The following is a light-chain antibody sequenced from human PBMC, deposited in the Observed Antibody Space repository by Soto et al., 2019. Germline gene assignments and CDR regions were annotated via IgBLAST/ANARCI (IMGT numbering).Light chain of an antibody. CDR1: QSLVHSDGIAY. Sequence: VVVTPSPLSMPVTLGQPASISCRPNQSLVHSDGIAYFSWFQQRPGRSPRRLIYKVSNRDSGVPARFSGSGSGTDFALKISRVEAEDVGVYYCMQGTHWPITFGQGTRLEI. CDR3: MQGTHWPIT. V-gene: IGKV2-30*02. CDR2: KVS. J-gene: IGKJ5*01.